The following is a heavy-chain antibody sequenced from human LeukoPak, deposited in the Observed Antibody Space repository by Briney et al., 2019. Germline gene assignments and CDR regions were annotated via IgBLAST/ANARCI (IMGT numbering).Heavy chain of an antibody. V-gene: IGHV4-30-2*01. CDR1: GGSISSGGYS. D-gene: IGHD3-10*01. CDR2: IYHGGST. J-gene: IGHJ3*02. CDR3: ASRYLGAGAFDI. Sequence: SETLSLTCAVSGGSISSGGYSWSWIRQPPGKGLEWIGYIYHGGSTYYNPSLKSRVTISVDRSKNQFSLKLSSVTAADTAVYYCASRYLGAGAFDIWGQGTMVTVSS.